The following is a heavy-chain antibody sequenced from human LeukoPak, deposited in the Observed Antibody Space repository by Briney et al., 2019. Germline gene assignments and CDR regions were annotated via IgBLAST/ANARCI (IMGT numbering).Heavy chain of an antibody. Sequence: PGGSLRLSCVVSGFTFGKYWMSWVRQAPGKGLEWVANIKLDGSEKNYVDSVKGRFTISRDNTKNSLYLQMNSLRAEDTAVFYCARDQYDTWSRRGNFDSWGQGTLVIVSS. CDR3: ARDQYDTWSRRGNFDS. V-gene: IGHV3-7*03. CDR1: GFTFGKYW. J-gene: IGHJ4*02. D-gene: IGHD3-9*01. CDR2: IKLDGSEK.